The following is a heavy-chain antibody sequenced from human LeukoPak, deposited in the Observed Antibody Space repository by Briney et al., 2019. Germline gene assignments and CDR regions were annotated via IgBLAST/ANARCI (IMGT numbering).Heavy chain of an antibody. D-gene: IGHD4-23*01. Sequence: ASVKVSCKASGYTFTGYYMHWVRQAPGQGLEWMGRINPNDGDTNYAQEFQGRVTMTRDTSISTAYMELSRLISDDTAVYYCARGTYGNSPPTFDPWGQGTLVTVSS. J-gene: IGHJ5*02. CDR2: INPNDGDT. CDR3: ARGTYGNSPPTFDP. CDR1: GYTFTGYY. V-gene: IGHV1-2*06.